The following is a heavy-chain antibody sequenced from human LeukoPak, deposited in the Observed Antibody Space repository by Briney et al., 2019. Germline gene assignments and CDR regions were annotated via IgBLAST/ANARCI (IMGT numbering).Heavy chain of an antibody. CDR2: ISAYNGNT. CDR1: GYTFTSYG. V-gene: IGHV1-18*01. Sequence: GASVKVSCKASGYTFTSYGISWVRQAPGQGLECMGWISAYNGNTNYAQKLQGRVTMTTDTSTSTAYMELRSLRSDDTAVYYCARDRLLWFGGGGNWFDPWGQGTLVTVSS. CDR3: ARDRLLWFGGGGNWFDP. J-gene: IGHJ5*02. D-gene: IGHD3-10*01.